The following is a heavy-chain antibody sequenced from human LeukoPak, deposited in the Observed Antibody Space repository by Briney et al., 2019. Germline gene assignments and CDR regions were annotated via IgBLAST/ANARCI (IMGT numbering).Heavy chain of an antibody. CDR1: GFTVSSNY. D-gene: IGHD4-17*01. CDR2: ISGSGGDT. J-gene: IGHJ4*02. V-gene: IGHV3-23*01. Sequence: GGSLRLSCAASGFTVSSNYMSWVREAPGKGLEWVSTISGSGGDTYYADSVKGRFTISRDNSKNTLYLQMNSLRAEDTAVYYCAKGSPYGDYAIDYWGQGALVTVSS. CDR3: AKGSPYGDYAIDY.